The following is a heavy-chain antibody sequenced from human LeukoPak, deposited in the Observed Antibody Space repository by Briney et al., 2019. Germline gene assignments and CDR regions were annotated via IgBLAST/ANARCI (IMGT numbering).Heavy chain of an antibody. D-gene: IGHD3-3*01. Sequence: GCLRLSCAASGFTFSNAWMTWVRQAPGQGLEWVGRIKSKTDGATTDYAATVKGRFIISRDDSKRMLYLQMNSLKTEDTAMYYCALEFGQATDYWGQGTL. J-gene: IGHJ4*02. V-gene: IGHV3-15*01. CDR2: IKSKTDGATT. CDR1: GFTFSNAW. CDR3: ALEFGQATDY.